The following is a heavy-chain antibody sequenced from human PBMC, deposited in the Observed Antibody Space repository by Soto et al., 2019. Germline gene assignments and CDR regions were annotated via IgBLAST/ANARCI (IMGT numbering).Heavy chain of an antibody. CDR3: AGRARPDFYYMDV. D-gene: IGHD6-6*01. V-gene: IGHV3-64*01. CDR1: GFTLSGYA. CDR2: ISSNGVGT. J-gene: IGHJ6*03. Sequence: EVQLAESGGGLAQPGGSLRLSCAASGFTLSGYAMDWVRQAPGKGLEYVSGISSNGVGTYYANSVQGRFTISRDNSKNTVDLQMGSLRPEDMAVYYCAGRARPDFYYMDVWGKGTTVTVAS.